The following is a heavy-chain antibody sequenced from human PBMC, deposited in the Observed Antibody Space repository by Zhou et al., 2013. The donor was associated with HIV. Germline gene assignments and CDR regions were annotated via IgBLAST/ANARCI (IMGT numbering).Heavy chain of an antibody. CDR3: ASDRRLIQRLQNALQV. J-gene: IGHJ3*01. D-gene: IGHD3-16*01. Sequence: QVQLVQSGAEVKKPGASVKVSCKASGYTFTSYYMHWVRQPPGKGLEWVGRFDPDTGETVHSQNFQGRLSMTADTSTDTAYIYLTSLRSDDTAIYFCASDRRLIQRLQNALQVWGQGTMVTVSS. CDR2: FDPDTGET. V-gene: IGHV1-46*03. CDR1: GYTFTSYY.